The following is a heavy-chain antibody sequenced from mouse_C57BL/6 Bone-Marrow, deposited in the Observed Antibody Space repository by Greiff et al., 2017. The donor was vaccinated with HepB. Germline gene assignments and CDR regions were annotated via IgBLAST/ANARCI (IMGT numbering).Heavy chain of an antibody. V-gene: IGHV1-81*01. CDR3: ARRDYDFAY. D-gene: IGHD2-4*01. Sequence: QVQLKESGAELARPGASVKLSCKASGYTFTSYGISWVKQRTGQGLEWIGEIYPRSGNNYYNEKFKGKATLTADKSSSIAYMELRSLTSEDSAVYFCARRDYDFAYWGQGTLVTVSA. CDR2: IYPRSGNN. J-gene: IGHJ3*01. CDR1: GYTFTSYG.